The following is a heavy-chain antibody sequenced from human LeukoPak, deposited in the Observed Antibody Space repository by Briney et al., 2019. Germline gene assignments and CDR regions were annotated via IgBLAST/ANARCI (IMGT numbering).Heavy chain of an antibody. V-gene: IGHV4-59*01. D-gene: IGHD2-15*01. CDR3: ARVVVVAAINWFDP. J-gene: IGHJ5*02. CDR2: IYYSGST. Sequence: KPSETLSLTCTVSGGSISSYYWSWIRQPPGKGLEWIGYIYYSGSTNYDPSLKSRVTISVDTSKNQFSLKLSSVTAADTAVYYSARVVVVAAINWFDPWGQGTLVTVSS. CDR1: GGSISSYY.